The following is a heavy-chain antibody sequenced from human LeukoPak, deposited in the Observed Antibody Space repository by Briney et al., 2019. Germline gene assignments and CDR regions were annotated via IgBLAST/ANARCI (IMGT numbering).Heavy chain of an antibody. CDR2: IYYSGST. Sequence: KPSQTLSLTCTASGGSISSGGYYWSWIRQHPGKGLEWIGYIYYSGSTYYNPSLKSRVTISVDTSKNQFSLKLSSVTAADTAVYYCARDRADCSSTSCYGYYYYYGMDVWGQGTTVTVSS. CDR3: ARDRADCSSTSCYGYYYYYGMDV. J-gene: IGHJ6*02. D-gene: IGHD2-2*01. CDR1: GGSISSGGYY. V-gene: IGHV4-31*03.